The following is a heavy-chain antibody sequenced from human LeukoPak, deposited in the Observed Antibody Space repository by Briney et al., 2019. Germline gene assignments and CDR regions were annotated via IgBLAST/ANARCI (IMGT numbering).Heavy chain of an antibody. Sequence: LSLACTVSGGSINSSTFYWGWIRQPPGKGLEWVSYISSSGSTIYYADSVKGRFTISRDNAKNSLYLQMNSLRAEDTAVYYCARDRSFYCSGGSCYWSYWGQGTLVTVSS. D-gene: IGHD2-15*01. CDR1: GGSINSSTFY. CDR2: ISSSGSTI. J-gene: IGHJ4*02. CDR3: ARDRSFYCSGGSCYWSY. V-gene: IGHV3-11*01.